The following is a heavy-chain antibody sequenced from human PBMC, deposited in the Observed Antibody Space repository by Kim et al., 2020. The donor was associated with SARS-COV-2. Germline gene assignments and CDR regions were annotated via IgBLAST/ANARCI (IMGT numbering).Heavy chain of an antibody. J-gene: IGHJ4*02. CDR3: ARERSAMVDY. Sequence: GGSLRLSCAASGFTFSSYWMHWVRQAPGKGLVWVSRINSDGSGTTYVDSVRGRFTISRDNAKNTLYLQMNSLRAEDTAVYYCARERSAMVDYWGQGTLVTVSS. CDR2: INSDGSGT. D-gene: IGHD5-18*01. CDR1: GFTFSSYW. V-gene: IGHV3-74*01.